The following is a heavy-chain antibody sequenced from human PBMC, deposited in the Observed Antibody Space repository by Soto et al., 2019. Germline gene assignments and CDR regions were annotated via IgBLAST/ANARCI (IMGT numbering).Heavy chain of an antibody. CDR2: INPNSGGT. CDR3: ARGPFFGSFSYFSSSYYGMYA. J-gene: IGHJ6*02. Sequence: ASVKVSCKASGYTFTGYYMHWVRQAPGQGLEWMGWINPNSGGTNYAQKFQGWVTMTRDTSISTAYMELSRLRSDDTAVYYCARGPFFGSFSYFSSSYYGMYAWGQGTTLPVSS. V-gene: IGHV1-2*04. CDR1: GYTFTGYY. D-gene: IGHD3-3*01.